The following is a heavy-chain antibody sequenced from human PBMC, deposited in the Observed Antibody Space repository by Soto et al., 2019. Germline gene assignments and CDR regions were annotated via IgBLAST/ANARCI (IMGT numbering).Heavy chain of an antibody. D-gene: IGHD4-17*01. V-gene: IGHV4-61*01. CDR1: GGSVSDKTYY. CDR3: ARTTAVPNTLRSRYFFDY. Sequence: SEALSLTCSVSGGSVSDKTYYWSWIRQPPGKRLEWIGYVYCSGTTNYNPSLKSRVTISVDLSKNRFSLRLSSVTTADTALYYCARTTAVPNTLRSRYFFDYWGQGTLVTVS. CDR2: VYCSGTT. J-gene: IGHJ4*02.